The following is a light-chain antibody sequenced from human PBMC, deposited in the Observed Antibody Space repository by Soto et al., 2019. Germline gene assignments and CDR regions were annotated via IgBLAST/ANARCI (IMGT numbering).Light chain of an antibody. V-gene: IGKV1-9*01. Sequence: DIQLTQSPSFLSASVGDRVTITCRASQGISSYLAWYQQQPGKAPKLLIYAASTLQSGVPSRFSGSGSGTEFTLTISSLQPEDFATYYCQQVNNPITFGQGTRLEIK. CDR2: AAS. J-gene: IGKJ5*01. CDR1: QGISSY. CDR3: QQVNNPIT.